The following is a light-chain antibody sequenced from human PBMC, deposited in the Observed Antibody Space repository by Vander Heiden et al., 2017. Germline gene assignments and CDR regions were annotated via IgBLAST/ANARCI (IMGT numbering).Light chain of an antibody. J-gene: IGKJ3*01. CDR1: QDVSRY. CDR3: QQSNSFPIYS. CDR2: SAS. V-gene: IGKV1-9*01. Sequence: DIRLTQSPSFPFASVGDRVTITCRGRQDVSRYLAWYQQKPGKAPKLLIYSASTLQNGVPSRLSGSGSGTEFTLTISSLQPEDFATYYCQQSNSFPIYSFGPGSRVDFK.